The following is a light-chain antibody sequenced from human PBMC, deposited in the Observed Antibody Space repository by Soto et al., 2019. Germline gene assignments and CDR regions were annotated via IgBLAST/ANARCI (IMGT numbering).Light chain of an antibody. CDR1: QSLLHSNGYTY. CDR3: MQALQTPVT. CDR2: LGS. Sequence: DIVMTQSPLSLPVTPGEPASISCRSSQSLLHSNGYTYFDWYLQKPGQSPQLLIYLGSNRAAGVPDRFSGSGSGTDFTLKISRVEAEDVGVYYCMQALQTPVTFGQETKVEI. V-gene: IGKV2-28*01. J-gene: IGKJ1*01.